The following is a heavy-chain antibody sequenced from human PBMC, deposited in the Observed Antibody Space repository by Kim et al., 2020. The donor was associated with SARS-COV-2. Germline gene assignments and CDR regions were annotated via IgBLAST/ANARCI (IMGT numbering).Heavy chain of an antibody. Sequence: GGSLRLSCAASGFTFSSFEMNWVRQAPGKGLEWVSFISSRGKTSHYADSVMGRFTVSRDNAKNSLFLQMDSLRAEHTATYYCVRALATGSPGFDHWGQGALVIVSS. D-gene: IGHD1-1*01. CDR1: GFTFSSFE. CDR3: VRALATGSPGFDH. J-gene: IGHJ4*02. CDR2: ISSRGKTS. V-gene: IGHV3-48*03.